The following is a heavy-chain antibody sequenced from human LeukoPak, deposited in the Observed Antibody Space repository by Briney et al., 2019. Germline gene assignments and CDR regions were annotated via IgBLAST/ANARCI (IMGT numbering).Heavy chain of an antibody. V-gene: IGHV5-51*01. D-gene: IGHD2-2*01. Sequence: PGESLKISCKGSGYSFTNYWIGWVRQMPGKGLEWMGIINPGDSDTRYSPSFQGQVTISADKSITTAYLQWSSLKASDTAMYYCARRGYCATTTCYRLFDYWGQGTLVTVSS. CDR2: INPGDSDT. CDR3: ARRGYCATTTCYRLFDY. CDR1: GYSFTNYW. J-gene: IGHJ4*02.